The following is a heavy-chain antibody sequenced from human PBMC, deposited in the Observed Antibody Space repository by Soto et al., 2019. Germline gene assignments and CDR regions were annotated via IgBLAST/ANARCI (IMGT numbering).Heavy chain of an antibody. CDR2: ISGSGGST. V-gene: IGHV3-23*01. Sequence: EVQLLESGGGLVQPGGSLRLSCAASGFTFSSYAMSWVRQAPGKGLEWVSAISGSGGSTYYADSVKGRFTISRDNSKNTLYLQMNSLRAEDTAVYYCARSKYQLPYFDYWGQGTLVTVSS. CDR3: ARSKYQLPYFDY. J-gene: IGHJ4*02. D-gene: IGHD2-2*01. CDR1: GFTFSSYA.